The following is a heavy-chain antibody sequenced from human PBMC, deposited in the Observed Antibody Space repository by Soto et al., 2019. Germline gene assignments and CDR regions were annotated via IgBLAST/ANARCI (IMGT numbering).Heavy chain of an antibody. Sequence: QVQLVESGGGVAQPGRSLRLSCAVSGFTFTSYAMHWVRQAPGKGLDWVAVTWYDGSEKFYADSVKGRFTISRDNSKNTLYLQMDSLRAEDTAVYYCARDRARSSSYYLDLWGRGTLVTVSS. D-gene: IGHD6-13*01. V-gene: IGHV3-33*01. CDR1: GFTFTSYA. CDR2: TWYDGSEK. J-gene: IGHJ5*02. CDR3: ARDRARSSSYYLDL.